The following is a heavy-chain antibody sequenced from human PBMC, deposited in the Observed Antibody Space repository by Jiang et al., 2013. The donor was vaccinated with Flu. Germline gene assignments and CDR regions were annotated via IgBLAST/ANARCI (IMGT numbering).Heavy chain of an antibody. J-gene: IGHJ4*02. V-gene: IGHV3-21*01. D-gene: IGHD2-15*01. CDR1: GFSFSSYT. Sequence: QLVESGGGLVKPGGSLRLSCAASGFSFSSYTMNWIRQAPGKGLEWVSSISGSTNYIFYADSVKGRFTISRDNTKNSLYLQMNTLRAEDTAVYYCAREDIIAVPGGSPPFLFEVTYFDNWGQGTLVTVSS. CDR2: ISGSTNYI. CDR3: AREDIIAVPGGSPPFLFEVTYFDN.